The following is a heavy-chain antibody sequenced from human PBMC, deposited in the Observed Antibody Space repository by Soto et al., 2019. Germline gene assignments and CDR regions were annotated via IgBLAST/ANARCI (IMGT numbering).Heavy chain of an antibody. CDR3: ARHLPAAGYYYGMDV. J-gene: IGHJ6*02. D-gene: IGHD2-2*01. CDR2: IIPIFGTA. Sequence: QVQLVQSGAEVKKPGSSVKVSCKASGGTFSSYAISWVRQAPGQGLEWMGGIIPIFGTANYAQKFQVRVTITADESTSTAYMELSSLRSDDTAVYYCARHLPAAGYYYGMDVWGQGTTVTVSS. V-gene: IGHV1-69*12. CDR1: GGTFSSYA.